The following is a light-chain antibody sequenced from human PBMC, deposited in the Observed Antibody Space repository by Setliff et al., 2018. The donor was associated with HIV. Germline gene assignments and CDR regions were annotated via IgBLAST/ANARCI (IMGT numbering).Light chain of an antibody. CDR1: SSDVDDNH. J-gene: IGLJ3*02. CDR3: CAYAGRYTSV. CDR2: DVS. Sequence: QSALTQPPSLSGSPGQSVTISCTGTSSDVDDNHISWYQQHPGKAPKLMIYDVSLRPSGVPDRFSGSRSGYTASLTVAGFQADDDANYYCCAYAGRYTSVFGGGTKVTVL. V-gene: IGLV2-11*01.